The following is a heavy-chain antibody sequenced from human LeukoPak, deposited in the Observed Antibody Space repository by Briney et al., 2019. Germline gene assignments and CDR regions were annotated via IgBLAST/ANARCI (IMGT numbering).Heavy chain of an antibody. CDR3: ARRPRADSSGYYYASWYFDL. D-gene: IGHD3-22*01. CDR2: ISTSSSYI. V-gene: IGHV3-21*01. J-gene: IGHJ2*01. CDR1: GFTFSSHT. Sequence: GGSLRLSCAASGFTFSSHTMSWVRQAPGKGLEWVSSISTSSSYIYYADSVKGRLTISRDNARNSLYLQMNSLRAEDTAVYYCARRPRADSSGYYYASWYFDLWGRGTLVTVSS.